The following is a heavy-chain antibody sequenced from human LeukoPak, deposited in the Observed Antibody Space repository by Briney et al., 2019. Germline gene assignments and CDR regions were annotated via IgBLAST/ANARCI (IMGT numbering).Heavy chain of an antibody. Sequence: SETLSLTCAVYGGSFSGYYWSWIRQPPGKGLEWIGEINHSGSTNYNPSLKSRVTISVDTSKNQFSLKLSSVTAADTAVYYCAGRYSSSWYRLWRSAFDIWGQGTMVTVSS. J-gene: IGHJ3*02. D-gene: IGHD6-13*01. V-gene: IGHV4-34*01. CDR2: INHSGST. CDR1: GGSFSGYY. CDR3: AGRYSSSWYRLWRSAFDI.